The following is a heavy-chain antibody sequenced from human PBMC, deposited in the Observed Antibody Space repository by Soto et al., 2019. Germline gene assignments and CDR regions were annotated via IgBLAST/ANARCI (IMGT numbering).Heavy chain of an antibody. D-gene: IGHD1-26*01. CDR3: ATMGATAGSYYFEY. CDR2: IYHSGST. V-gene: IGHV4-39*07. J-gene: IGHJ4*02. Sequence: SETLSLSCTVSGGSISSSSYYWGWIRQPPGEGLEWIGSIYHSGSTYYNPSLKSRAAISVDTSKNQFSLKLTSVTAADAAVYYCATMGATAGSYYFEYWGQGALVTVSS. CDR1: GGSISSSSYY.